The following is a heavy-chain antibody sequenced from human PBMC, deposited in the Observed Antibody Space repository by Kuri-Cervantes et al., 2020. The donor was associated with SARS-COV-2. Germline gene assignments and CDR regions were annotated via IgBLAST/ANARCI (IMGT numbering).Heavy chain of an antibody. CDR1: GGTFSSYA. D-gene: IGHD6-19*01. J-gene: IGHJ6*02. CDR3: ARDRGEQWLVSHYYYYGMDV. V-gene: IGHV1-69*06. Sequence: SVKVSCKASGGTFSSYAISWVRQAPEQGLEWMGGIIPIFGTANYAQKFQGRVTITADKSTGTAYMELSSLRSEDTAVYYCARDRGEQWLVSHYYYYGMDVWGQGTTVTVSS. CDR2: IIPIFGTA.